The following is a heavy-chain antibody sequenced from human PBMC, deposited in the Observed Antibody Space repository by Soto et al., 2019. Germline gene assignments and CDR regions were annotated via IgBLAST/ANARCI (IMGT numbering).Heavy chain of an antibody. J-gene: IGHJ4*02. CDR1: GGSISSDDHY. D-gene: IGHD6-6*01. CDR3: ARDRSNSPDFFDF. Sequence: SETLSLTCTVSGGSISSDDHYWSWIRQPPGKGLEWIGYIYYTGSTNYNPSLESRVTISVDTSKNQFSLKVNSVTATDTAVYYCARDRSNSPDFFDFWGQGTLVTVSS. V-gene: IGHV4-30-4*01. CDR2: IYYTGST.